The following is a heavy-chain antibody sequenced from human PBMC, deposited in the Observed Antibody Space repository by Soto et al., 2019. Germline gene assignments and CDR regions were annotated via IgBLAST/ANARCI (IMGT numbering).Heavy chain of an antibody. J-gene: IGHJ3*02. CDR1: GVSISSGGYF. D-gene: IGHD3-22*01. CDR3: ARNDYDSSPYLSRRQHALDI. V-gene: IGHV4-31*03. CDR2: IYYSGST. Sequence: SETLSLTCTVSGVSISSGGYFWSWIRQLPGKGLEWIGYIYYSGSTYYNPSRKSRVSISVEASMNQISLRLSSVTAADTAVYYCARNDYDSSPYLSRRQHALDIWGQGTMVTVSS.